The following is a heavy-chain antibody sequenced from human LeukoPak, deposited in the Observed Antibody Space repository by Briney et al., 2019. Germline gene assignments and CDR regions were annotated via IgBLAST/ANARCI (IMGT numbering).Heavy chain of an antibody. CDR2: INSDGSST. CDR3: ASWDYYDKNAFDI. J-gene: IGHJ3*02. CDR1: GFTFSSYW. D-gene: IGHD3-22*01. V-gene: IGHV3-74*01. Sequence: TGGSLRLSCAASGFTFSSYWMHWVRQAPGKGLVWVSRINSDGSSTSYADSVKGRFTISRDNAKNTLYLQMNSLRAEDTAVYYCASWDYYDKNAFDIWGQGTMVTVSS.